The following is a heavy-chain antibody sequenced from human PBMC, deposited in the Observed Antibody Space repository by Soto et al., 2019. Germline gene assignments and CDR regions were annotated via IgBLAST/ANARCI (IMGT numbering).Heavy chain of an antibody. CDR3: ARSVFGVVSNWFDP. CDR1: GGSISSSSYY. J-gene: IGHJ5*02. CDR2: IHYSGST. V-gene: IGHV4-39*01. D-gene: IGHD3-3*02. Sequence: QLQLQESGPGLVKPSETLSLTCTVSGGSISSSSYYLGWIRQPPGKGLAWIGSIHYSGSTYYNPSLNRRVTLSVDTSKNQFYLKLSSVTAADTAVYYCARSVFGVVSNWFDPWGQGTLVTVSS.